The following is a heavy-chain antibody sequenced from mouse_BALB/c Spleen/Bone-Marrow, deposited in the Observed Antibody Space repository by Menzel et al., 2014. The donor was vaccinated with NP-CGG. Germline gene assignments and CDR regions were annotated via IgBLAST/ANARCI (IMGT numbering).Heavy chain of an antibody. CDR3: ARGYSWYFDV. V-gene: IGHV1S29*02. CDR1: GYTFTDYN. J-gene: IGHJ1*01. Sequence: EVKLEESGPELVKPGASVKISCRASGYTFTDYNMHWVKQSHGKSLEWIGYIYPYNGGTGYNQKFKSKATLTVDNSSSTAYMELRSLTSEDSAVYYCARGYSWYFDVWGAGTTVTVSS. CDR2: IYPYNGGT. D-gene: IGHD2-3*01.